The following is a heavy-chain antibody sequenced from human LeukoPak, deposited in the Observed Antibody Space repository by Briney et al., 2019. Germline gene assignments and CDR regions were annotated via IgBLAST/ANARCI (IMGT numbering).Heavy chain of an antibody. Sequence: GGSLRLSCGASGFTFSNFWMHWVRQVAGKGLVWVSRINSDGSSTSYADSVKGRFTISRDNAKNSLYLQMNSLRAEDTAVYYCARAYRDAFDIWGQETMVTVSS. J-gene: IGHJ3*02. CDR3: ARAYRDAFDI. CDR2: INSDGSST. CDR1: GFTFSNFW. V-gene: IGHV3-74*01.